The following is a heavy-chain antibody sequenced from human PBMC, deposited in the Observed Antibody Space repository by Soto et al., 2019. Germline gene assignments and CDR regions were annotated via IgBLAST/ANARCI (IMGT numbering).Heavy chain of an antibody. CDR3: ARDLGVFDRMDYFDH. J-gene: IGHJ4*02. CDR1: GFPFSNYG. D-gene: IGHD3-16*01. CDR2: IWFDGTNK. Sequence: QVQLVESGGGVVQPGRSVRLSCAASGFPFSNYGMHWVRQTPGKGLEWVATIWFDGTNKYYADAVKGQFTISRDNSKNTLYLQIDNLRVEDTAVYYCARDLGVFDRMDYFDHWGQGTLVTVSS. V-gene: IGHV3-33*01.